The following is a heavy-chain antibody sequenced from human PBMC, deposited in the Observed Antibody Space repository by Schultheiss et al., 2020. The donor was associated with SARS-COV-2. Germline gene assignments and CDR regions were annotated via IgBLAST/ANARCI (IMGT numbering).Heavy chain of an antibody. CDR2: IYYSGST. D-gene: IGHD5-18*01. J-gene: IGHJ5*02. Sequence: GSLRLSCTVSGGSVSSGSYYWSWIRQPPGKGLEWIGYIYYSGSTNYNPSLKSRVTISVDTSKNQFSLKLSSVTAADTAVYYCARSLTAMGEFDPWGQGTQVTVSS. CDR3: ARSLTAMGEFDP. CDR1: GGSVSSGSYY. V-gene: IGHV4-61*01.